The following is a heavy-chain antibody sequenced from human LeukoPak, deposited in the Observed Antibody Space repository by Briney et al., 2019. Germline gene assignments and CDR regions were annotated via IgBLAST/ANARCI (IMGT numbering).Heavy chain of an antibody. CDR2: ITGSGGNS. V-gene: IGHV3-23*01. Sequence: GGSLRLSCKASGFIFSNYAMSWVRQAPGKGLEWVSIITGSGGNSYYTDSVKGCFTLSRDNSKNTLFLQMNSLRAEDTAVYFCAKKSLWSGPFDYWGQGTLVTVFS. D-gene: IGHD3-3*01. J-gene: IGHJ4*02. CDR3: AKKSLWSGPFDY. CDR1: GFIFSNYA.